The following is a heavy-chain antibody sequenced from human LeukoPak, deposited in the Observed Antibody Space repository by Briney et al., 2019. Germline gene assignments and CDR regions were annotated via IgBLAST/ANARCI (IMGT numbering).Heavy chain of an antibody. D-gene: IGHD2-15*01. CDR3: AKDWEMRYWQGGFDS. Sequence: VKVSCKASGYNFIVYYIHWLRQAPGHGLEWMGWIDPRTGDTHYAQQFRGRFSLTRDTSSSTAYMDLSRLTSDDTAIYFCAKDWEMRYWQGGFDSWGQGTLLTVSS. V-gene: IGHV1-2*02. J-gene: IGHJ4*02. CDR1: GYNFIVYY. CDR2: IDPRTGDT.